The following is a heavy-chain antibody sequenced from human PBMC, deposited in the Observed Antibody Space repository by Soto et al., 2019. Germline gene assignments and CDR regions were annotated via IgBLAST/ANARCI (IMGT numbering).Heavy chain of an antibody. CDR1: GFTFTSSA. V-gene: IGHV1-58*01. CDR2: IVVGSGNT. Sequence: QMQLVQSGPEVKNPGTSVKVSCKASGFTFTSSAVQWVRQARGQRLEWIGWIVVGSGNTNYAQKFQERVTITRDMCTSKRSMELSSRLSDDTAGSSCAADGGEREVLWFGNYYCGMDVWGQGAPVTVSS. J-gene: IGHJ6*02. D-gene: IGHD3-10*01. CDR3: AADGGEREVLWFGNYYCGMDV.